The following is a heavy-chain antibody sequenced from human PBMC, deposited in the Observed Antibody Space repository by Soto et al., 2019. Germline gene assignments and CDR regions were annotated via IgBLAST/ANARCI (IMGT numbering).Heavy chain of an antibody. V-gene: IGHV3-23*01. J-gene: IGHJ6*02. CDR2: VTANGGST. CDR1: GFTFSVYA. D-gene: IGHD2-21*02. CDR3: ASLGVGDWANYYYYYGMDV. Sequence: VGSLRLSCAATGFTFSVYAMTWVRQAPGKGLEWVSAVTANGGSTYSADSVKGRFTISRDNSKNTLFLQMNSLRAEDTAVYYCASLGVGDWANYYYYYGMDVWGQGTTVTVSS.